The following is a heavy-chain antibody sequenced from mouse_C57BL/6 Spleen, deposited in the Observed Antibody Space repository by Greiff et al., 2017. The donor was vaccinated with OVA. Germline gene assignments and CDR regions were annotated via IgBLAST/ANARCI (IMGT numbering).Heavy chain of an antibody. CDR3: ARWGTWDY. J-gene: IGHJ2*01. V-gene: IGHV1-50*01. Sequence: VQLQQPGAELVKPGASVKLSCKASGYTFTSYWMKWVKPRPGQGLEWIGEIDPSDSYTNYKQKFQGKATLNVDTSASTAYMQLSSLTSEDSAVYYGARWGTWDYWGQGTTLTVSS. CDR1: GYTFTSYW. D-gene: IGHD3-3*01. CDR2: IDPSDSYT.